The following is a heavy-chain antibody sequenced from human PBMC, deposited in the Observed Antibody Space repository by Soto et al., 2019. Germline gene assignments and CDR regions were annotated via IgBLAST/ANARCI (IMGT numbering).Heavy chain of an antibody. CDR1: GFTFNSYA. Sequence: EVPLLESGGGLVQPGGSLRLSCAASGFTFNSYAMSWVRQAPGKGLEWVSAISGSGGSTYYADSVKGRFTISRDNSKNTLYMQVNSLRAEDTAVYYCAKGGGRGYFFDYWGQGTLVTVSS. CDR3: AKGGGRGYFFDY. V-gene: IGHV3-23*01. D-gene: IGHD5-18*01. CDR2: ISGSGGST. J-gene: IGHJ4*02.